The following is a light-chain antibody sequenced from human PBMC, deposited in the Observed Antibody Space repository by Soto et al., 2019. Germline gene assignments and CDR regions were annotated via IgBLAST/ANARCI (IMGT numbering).Light chain of an antibody. CDR3: QHYLSYPWT. CDR1: QSVSNY. CDR2: GAS. V-gene: IGKV3-15*01. J-gene: IGKJ1*01. Sequence: MPQVPSTWPVSPADTPPLSCMASQSVSNYLAWYQQKPGKAPRLLIYGASTRATGIPARFSGSGSGTEFTLTISSLQSDDFAVYHCQHYLSYPWTFGQGTKVDIK.